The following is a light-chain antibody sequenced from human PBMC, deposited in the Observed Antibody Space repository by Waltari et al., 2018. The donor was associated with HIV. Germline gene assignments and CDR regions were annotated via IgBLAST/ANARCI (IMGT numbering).Light chain of an antibody. CDR1: TSNIGNNF. J-gene: IGLJ2*01. CDR2: DNH. CDR3: GTWDTSLNAGV. V-gene: IGLV1-51*01. Sequence: HSVLTQPPAVSAAPGQKVTISCSGTTSNIGNNFVCWYQKLPGTAPKLLIFDNHNRPSGVSDRFSASKSATSATLDITGLHTGDEAEYYCGTWDTSLNAGVFGGGTKVSVL.